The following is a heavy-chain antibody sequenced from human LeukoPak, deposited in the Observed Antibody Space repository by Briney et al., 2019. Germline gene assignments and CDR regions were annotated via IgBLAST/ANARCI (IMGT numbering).Heavy chain of an antibody. V-gene: IGHV3-33*01. CDR1: GFTFSSYG. CDR3: ARRMTTVVTDAFDI. J-gene: IGHJ3*02. CDR2: IWYDGSNK. D-gene: IGHD4-23*01. Sequence: GRSLRLSCAASGFTFSSYGMHWVRQAPGKGLEWVAVIWYDGSNKYYADSVKGRFTISRDNSKNTLYPQMNSLRAEDTAVYYCARRMTTVVTDAFDIWGQGTMVTVSS.